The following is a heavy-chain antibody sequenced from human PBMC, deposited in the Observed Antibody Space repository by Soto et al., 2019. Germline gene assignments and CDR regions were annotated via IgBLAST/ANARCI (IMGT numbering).Heavy chain of an antibody. J-gene: IGHJ4*02. V-gene: IGHV3-23*01. Sequence: PGGSLRLSCAASGFTFSSYAMSWVRQAPGKGLEWVSAISGSGGNTNYAQKLQGRVTMTTDTSTSTAYMELRSLRSDDTAVYYCAREMATIDEIKIDYWGQGTLVTVSS. CDR3: AREMATIDEIKIDY. D-gene: IGHD5-12*01. CDR2: ISGSGGNT. CDR1: GFTFSSYA.